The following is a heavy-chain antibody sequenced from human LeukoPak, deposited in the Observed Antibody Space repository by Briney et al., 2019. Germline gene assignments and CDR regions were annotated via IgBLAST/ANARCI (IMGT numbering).Heavy chain of an antibody. Sequence: GGSLRLFCAASGFTFSSYDVHWVRQATGKGLEWVSAIGTAGDTYYPGSVKGRFTISRENAKNSLYLQRNSLRAGDTAVYYCARGAYYYDSSGQEDAFDIWGQGTMVTVSS. CDR1: GFTFSSYD. V-gene: IGHV3-13*01. CDR3: ARGAYYYDSSGQEDAFDI. J-gene: IGHJ3*02. CDR2: IGTAGDT. D-gene: IGHD3-22*01.